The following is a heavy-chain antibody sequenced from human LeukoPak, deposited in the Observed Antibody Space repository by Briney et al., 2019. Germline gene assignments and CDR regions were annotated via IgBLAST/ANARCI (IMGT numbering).Heavy chain of an antibody. CDR3: ARHGDGVLRYFDWLGPGDY. CDR1: GGSISSSSYY. CDR2: IYYSGST. Sequence: PSETLSLTCTVSGGSISSSSYYWGWIRQPPGKGLEWIGSIYYSGSTYYNPSLKSRVTISVDTSKNQFSLKLSSVTAVDTAVYYCARHGDGVLRYFDWLGPGDYWGQGTLVTVSS. J-gene: IGHJ4*02. V-gene: IGHV4-39*01. D-gene: IGHD3-9*01.